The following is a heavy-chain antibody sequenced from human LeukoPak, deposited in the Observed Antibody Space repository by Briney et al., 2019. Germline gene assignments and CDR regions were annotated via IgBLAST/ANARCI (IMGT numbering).Heavy chain of an antibody. CDR3: ASCLGANYFDY. V-gene: IGHV1-69*04. Sequence: GASVKVSCKASGGTFNNYAISWVRQAPGQGLEWMGRIIPILGIANYAQKFQGRVTITADKSTSTAYMELSSLRSADTAVYYCASCLGANYFDYWGQGTLVTVPS. D-gene: IGHD4-17*01. J-gene: IGHJ4*02. CDR1: GGTFNNYA. CDR2: IIPILGIA.